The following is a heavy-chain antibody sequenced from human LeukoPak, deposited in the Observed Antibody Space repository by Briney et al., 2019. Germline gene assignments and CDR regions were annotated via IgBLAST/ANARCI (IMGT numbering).Heavy chain of an antibody. Sequence: ASVKVSCKVSGYTLTELSMHWVRQAPGKGLEWMGGFDPEDGVTIYAQKFQGRVTMTEDTSTDTAYMELSSLRSEDTAVYYCATNPIVAGADSRLPQSDYWGQGTLVTVSS. J-gene: IGHJ4*02. CDR2: FDPEDGVT. V-gene: IGHV1-24*01. D-gene: IGHD6-19*01. CDR3: ATNPIVAGADSRLPQSDY. CDR1: GYTLTELS.